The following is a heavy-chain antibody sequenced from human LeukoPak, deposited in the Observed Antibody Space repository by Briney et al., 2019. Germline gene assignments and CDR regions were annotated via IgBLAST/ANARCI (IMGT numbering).Heavy chain of an antibody. CDR3: ARPTGGGSTSPLMWAFDI. CDR1: GGSISSYY. CDR2: IYTSGST. V-gene: IGHV4-4*07. J-gene: IGHJ3*02. D-gene: IGHD2-2*01. Sequence: PSETLSLTCTVSGGSISSYYWSWIRQPAGKGLEWIGRIYTSGSTNYNPSLKSRVTMSVDTSKNQFSLKLSSVTAADTAVYYCARPTGGGSTSPLMWAFDIWGQGTMVTVSS.